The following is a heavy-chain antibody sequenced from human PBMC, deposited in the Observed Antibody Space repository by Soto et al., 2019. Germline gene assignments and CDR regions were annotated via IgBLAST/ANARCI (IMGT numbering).Heavy chain of an antibody. D-gene: IGHD6-19*01. Sequence: EVQLVESGGGLVQPGGSLRLSCAASGFTFSSYWMSWVRQAPGKGLEWVANIKQDGSEKYYVDSVKGRFTISRDNAKNSLHLQMNSLRAEDTAVYYCARGGWRRVPNFWGQGTLVTVSS. CDR1: GFTFSSYW. J-gene: IGHJ4*02. V-gene: IGHV3-7*05. CDR3: ARGGWRRVPNF. CDR2: IKQDGSEK.